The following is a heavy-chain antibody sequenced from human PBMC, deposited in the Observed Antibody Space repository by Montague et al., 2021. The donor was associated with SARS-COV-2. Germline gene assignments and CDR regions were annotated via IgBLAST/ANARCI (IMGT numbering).Heavy chain of an antibody. CDR2: IYYNGGS. CDR1: GGSISSDEYY. Sequence: TLSLTCTVSGGSISSDEYYWSWIRQHPGKGLEWIGYIYYNGGSYYNPSLKSRVTMSVDTSKNQFSLKLSSVTAADTAVYYCARGARQGYGFRLGSFDSWGQGTLVTVSS. CDR3: ARGARQGYGFRLGSFDS. J-gene: IGHJ4*02. V-gene: IGHV4-31*03. D-gene: IGHD3-10*01.